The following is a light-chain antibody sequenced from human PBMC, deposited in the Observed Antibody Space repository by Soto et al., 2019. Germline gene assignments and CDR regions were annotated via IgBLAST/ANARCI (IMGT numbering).Light chain of an antibody. CDR1: HSVTTH. CDR2: DAS. Sequence: IVVTQPPATLSLSPGERATLSCWASHSVTTHLAWFQQRPGQTPRLLIYDASTRAPGIPARFSGRGSGADFTLTISSLEPEDFAVYYCQQRSDSITFGQGTRLEI. CDR3: QQRSDSIT. V-gene: IGKV3-11*01. J-gene: IGKJ5*01.